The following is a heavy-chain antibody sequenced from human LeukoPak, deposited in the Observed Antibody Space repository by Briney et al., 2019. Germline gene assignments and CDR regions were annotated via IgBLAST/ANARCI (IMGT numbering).Heavy chain of an antibody. V-gene: IGHV1-69*11. Sequence: ASVKVSCKASGGTFSRYAISWVRQAPGQGLEWMGCIIPVLGTTNYAQTFQNKVTITADESTSTTYMELSSLTSEDTAVYYCATSGGDYYYYSLDVWGKGTPVTISS. CDR3: ATSGGDYYYYSLDV. CDR1: GGTFSRYA. D-gene: IGHD3-10*01. CDR2: IIPVLGTT. J-gene: IGHJ6*03.